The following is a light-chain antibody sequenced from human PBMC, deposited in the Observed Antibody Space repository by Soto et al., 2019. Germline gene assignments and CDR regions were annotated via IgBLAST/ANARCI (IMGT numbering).Light chain of an antibody. CDR3: GSWDSSPPALV. Sequence: QSVLTQPPSVSAAPGQKVSISCSGSSSNIGNNYVSWYQHLPGAAPKVLIYDNNKRPSGIPDRFSGSKSDTSATLGITGLQTGVDADYSCGSWDSSPPALVFGGGTNLTVL. V-gene: IGLV1-51*01. CDR2: DNN. J-gene: IGLJ2*01. CDR1: SSNIGNNY.